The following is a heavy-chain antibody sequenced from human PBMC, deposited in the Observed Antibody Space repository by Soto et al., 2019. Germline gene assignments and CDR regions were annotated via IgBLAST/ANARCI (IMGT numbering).Heavy chain of an antibody. CDR2: INSDGSST. J-gene: IGHJ6*02. Sequence: GGSLRLSCAASGFTFSSYWMHWVRQAPGKGLVWVSRINSDGSSTSYADSVKGRFTISRDNAKNTLYLQMNSLRVEDTAVYYCARMVRGYYYYYYGMDVWGQGTTVTVSS. V-gene: IGHV3-74*01. CDR1: GFTFSSYW. CDR3: ARMVRGYYYYYYGMDV. D-gene: IGHD3-10*01.